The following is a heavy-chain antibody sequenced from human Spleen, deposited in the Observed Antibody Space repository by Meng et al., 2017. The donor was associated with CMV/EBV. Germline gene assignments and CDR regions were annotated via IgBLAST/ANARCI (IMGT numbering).Heavy chain of an antibody. CDR3: ASLDSSGYYDY. D-gene: IGHD3-22*01. Sequence: GGSLRLSCAASGFTVSSNYMSWVRQAPGKGLEWVSVIYSGGSTYYADSVKGRFTISRDNSKNTLYLQMNSLRAEDTAVYYCASLDSSGYYDYWGQGTLVTVSS. CDR2: IYSGGST. CDR1: GFTVSSNY. J-gene: IGHJ4*02. V-gene: IGHV3-53*01.